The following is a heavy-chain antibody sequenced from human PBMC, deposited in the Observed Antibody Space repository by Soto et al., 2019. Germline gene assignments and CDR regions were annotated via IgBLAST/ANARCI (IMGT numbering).Heavy chain of an antibody. V-gene: IGHV1-69*01. J-gene: IGHJ5*02. Sequence: QVQLVQSGAEIKKPASSVKVSCKASGGSDVFNNYPVSWVRQAPGQGLEWMGAIITMFNTADYAQRFLGRVTSTADEFTRTVYMELTSLSSVDTVVYYCARHYPTAVSGAGWFDTWGQGTLVTVSS. D-gene: IGHD6-19*01. CDR1: GGSDVFNNYP. CDR3: ARHYPTAVSGAGWFDT. CDR2: IITMFNTA.